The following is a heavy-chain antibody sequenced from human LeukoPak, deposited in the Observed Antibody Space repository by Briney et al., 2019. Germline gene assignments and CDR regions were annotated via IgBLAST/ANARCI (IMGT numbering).Heavy chain of an antibody. CDR3: ARVDGYYDSSGYCKTRADY. CDR2: ISSSSSYV. J-gene: IGHJ4*02. Sequence: GGSLRLSCAASGFSFSNSWMNWVRQAPGKGLEWVSFISSSSSYVYYADSVKGRFTISRDNAKNSLYLQMNSLRAEDTAVYYCARVDGYYDSSGYCKTRADYWGQGTLVTVSS. CDR1: GFSFSNSW. D-gene: IGHD3-22*01. V-gene: IGHV3-21*01.